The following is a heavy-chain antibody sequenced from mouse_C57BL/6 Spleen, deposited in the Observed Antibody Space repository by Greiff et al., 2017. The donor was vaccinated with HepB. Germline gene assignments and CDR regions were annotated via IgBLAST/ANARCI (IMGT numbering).Heavy chain of an antibody. V-gene: IGHV1-74*01. CDR2: IHPSDSDT. D-gene: IGHD2-4*01. J-gene: IGHJ3*01. CDR3: AIPSYDYFFAY. Sequence: VQLQQSGAELVKPGASVKVSCKASGYTFTSYWMHWVKQRPGQGLEWIGRIHPSDSDTNYNQKFKGKATLTVDKSSSTAYMHLSSLTSEDCAVYYCAIPSYDYFFAYWGQGTLVTVSA. CDR1: GYTFTSYW.